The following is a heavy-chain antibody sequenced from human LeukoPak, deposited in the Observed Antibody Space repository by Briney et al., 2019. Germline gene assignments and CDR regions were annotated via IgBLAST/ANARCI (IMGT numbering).Heavy chain of an antibody. CDR2: ISSSSSYI. D-gene: IGHD3-10*01. J-gene: IGHJ4*02. CDR1: GFTFSSYS. V-gene: IGHV3-21*01. Sequence: GGSLRLSCAASGFTFSSYSMNWVRQAPGKGLEWVSSISSSSSYIYYADSVKGRFIISRDNAKNSLYLQMNSLRAEDTAVYYCATGSGSYLDYFDYWGQGTLVTVSS. CDR3: ATGSGSYLDYFDY.